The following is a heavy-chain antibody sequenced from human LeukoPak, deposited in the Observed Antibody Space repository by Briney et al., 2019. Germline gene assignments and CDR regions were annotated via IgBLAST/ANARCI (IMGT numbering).Heavy chain of an antibody. CDR2: INHSGST. V-gene: IGHV4-34*01. CDR3: ARGRGSSWPFYYYYGMDV. J-gene: IGHJ6*02. Sequence: SETLSLTCAVYGGSFSGYYWSWIRQPPGKGLEWIGEINHSGSTNYNPSLKSRVTISVDTSKNQFSLKLSYVTAADTAVYYCARGRGSSWPFYYYYGMDVWGQGTTVTVSS. D-gene: IGHD6-13*01. CDR1: GGSFSGYY.